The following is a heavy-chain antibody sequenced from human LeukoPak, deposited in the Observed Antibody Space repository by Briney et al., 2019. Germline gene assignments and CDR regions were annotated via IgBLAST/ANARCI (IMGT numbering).Heavy chain of an antibody. J-gene: IGHJ5*02. Sequence: SQTLSLTCAISGDSFSSNSVTWNWIRQSPSRGLELLGRTYYRSTWYNDYAVSVRGRITVNSDTSNNQFSLHLNSVTPEDTAVYYCARRLTQYDCFDPWGQGILVTVSS. D-gene: IGHD2-2*01. CDR1: GDSFSSNSVT. V-gene: IGHV6-1*01. CDR3: ARRLTQYDCFDP. CDR2: TYYRSTWYN.